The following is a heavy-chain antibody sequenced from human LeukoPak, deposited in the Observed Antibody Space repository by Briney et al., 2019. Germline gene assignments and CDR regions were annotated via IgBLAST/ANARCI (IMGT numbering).Heavy chain of an antibody. CDR1: GGSITGYY. D-gene: IGHD2-8*01. J-gene: IGHJ5*02. CDR2: ISTSGNT. CDR3: ARHVLQYCTNGVCYRGNWFDP. V-gene: IGHV4-4*07. Sequence: PSETLSLTCTVSGGSITGYYWSWIRQPAGKGLEWIVRISTSGNTNYKPSLKSRVTISVDTSKNQFSLKLSAVTAADTSVYYCARHVLQYCTNGVCYRGNWFDPWGQGTLVTVSS.